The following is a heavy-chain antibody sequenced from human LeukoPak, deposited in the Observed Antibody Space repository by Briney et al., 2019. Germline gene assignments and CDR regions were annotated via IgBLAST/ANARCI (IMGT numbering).Heavy chain of an antibody. V-gene: IGHV3-23*01. CDR2: ISGSGGST. Sequence: PGGSLRLSCAASGFTFSSYAMSWVRQAPGKGLEWVSAISGSGGSTYYADSVKGRFTISRDNSKNTLYLQMNSLRAEDTAVYYCAKDHYSSSRPLDFDYWGQGTLVTVSS. J-gene: IGHJ4*02. CDR3: AKDHYSSSRPLDFDY. CDR1: GFTFSSYA. D-gene: IGHD6-13*01.